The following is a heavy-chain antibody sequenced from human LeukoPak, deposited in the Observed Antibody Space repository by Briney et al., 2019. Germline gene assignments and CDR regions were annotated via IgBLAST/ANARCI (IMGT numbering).Heavy chain of an antibody. CDR1: GYTFTSYG. Sequence: EASVKVSCKASGYTFTSYGISWVRQAPGQGLEWMGWISAYNGNTHYAQKLQGRVTMTTDTSTSTAYMELRSLRSDDTAVYYCARDGPYGSGIYRGNYYYMDVWGKGTTVTVSS. CDR2: ISAYNGNT. V-gene: IGHV1-18*01. D-gene: IGHD3-10*01. CDR3: ARDGPYGSGIYRGNYYYMDV. J-gene: IGHJ6*03.